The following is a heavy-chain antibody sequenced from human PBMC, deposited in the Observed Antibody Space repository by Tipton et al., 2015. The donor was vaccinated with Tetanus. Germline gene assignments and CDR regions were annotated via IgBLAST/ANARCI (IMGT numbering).Heavy chain of an antibody. Sequence: TLSLTCTASGGFLRSGGYYWSWIRQHPGQSLEWIGYIYYTGNTYYSPSLKSRVTLSIDMSKNQFSLRLSSVTAADTAVYFCARRVVGATLDYWGQGSLVTVSS. CDR1: GGFLRSGGYY. CDR2: IYYTGNT. CDR3: ARRVVGATLDY. V-gene: IGHV4-31*03. D-gene: IGHD1-26*01. J-gene: IGHJ4*02.